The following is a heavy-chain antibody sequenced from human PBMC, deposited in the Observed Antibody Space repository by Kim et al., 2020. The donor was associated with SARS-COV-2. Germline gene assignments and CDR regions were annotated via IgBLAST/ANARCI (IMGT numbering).Heavy chain of an antibody. CDR3: ARDWAVAAAFDY. J-gene: IGHJ4*01. CDR1: GYIYINYG. CDR2: INAHKNDR. D-gene: IGHD6-19*01. V-gene: IGHV1-18*01. Sequence: ASVKVSCKTSGYIYINYGIVGVRQAPGQGLEWMGWINAHKNDRDYAEKFQDRLTLTADTSTRTTYMELTNLTSADTGIYFCARDWAVAAAFDYWGQGT.